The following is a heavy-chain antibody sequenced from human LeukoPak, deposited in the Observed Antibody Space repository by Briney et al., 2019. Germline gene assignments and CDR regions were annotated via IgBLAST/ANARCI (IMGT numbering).Heavy chain of an antibody. CDR2: INPSGGST. J-gene: IGHJ4*02. CDR3: AGEGDSGYDSGRRETWLLLI. D-gene: IGHD5-12*01. CDR1: GYTFTSYY. V-gene: IGHV1-46*01. Sequence: ASVKVSCKASGYTFTSYYMHWVRQAPGQGLEWMGIINPSGGSTSYAQKFQGRVTMTRDTSTSTVYMELSSLRSEDTAVYYCAGEGDSGYDSGRRETWLLLIWGQGTLVTVSS.